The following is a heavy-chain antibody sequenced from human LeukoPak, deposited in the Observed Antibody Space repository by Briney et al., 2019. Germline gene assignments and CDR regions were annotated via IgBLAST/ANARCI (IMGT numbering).Heavy chain of an antibody. Sequence: PSETLSLTCTVSGGSISSYYWSWIRQPPGKGLEWIGYIYYSGSTNYNPSPKSRVTISVDTSKNQFSLKLSSVTAADTAVYYCARLLHAFDIWGQGTMVTVSS. CDR3: ARLLHAFDI. CDR2: IYYSGST. J-gene: IGHJ3*02. V-gene: IGHV4-59*08. CDR1: GGSISSYY.